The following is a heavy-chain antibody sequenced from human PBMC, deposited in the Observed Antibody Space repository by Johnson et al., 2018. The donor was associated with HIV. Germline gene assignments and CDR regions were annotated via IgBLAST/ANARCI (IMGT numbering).Heavy chain of an antibody. CDR2: IKQDGSEK. CDR1: GFTVSSNY. CDR3: ALEYSSSRGAFDI. D-gene: IGHD6-6*01. J-gene: IGHJ3*02. V-gene: IGHV3-7*03. Sequence: QLVESGGGLIQPGGSLRLSCAASGFTVSSNYMSWVRQAPGKGLEWVANIKQDGSEKYYVDSVKGRFTISRDNAKNSLYLQMNSLRAEDTAVYYCALEYSSSRGAFDIWGQGTMVTVSS.